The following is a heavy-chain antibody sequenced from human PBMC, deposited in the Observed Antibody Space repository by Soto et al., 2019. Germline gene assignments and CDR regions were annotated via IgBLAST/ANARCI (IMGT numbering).Heavy chain of an antibody. V-gene: IGHV1-69*13. J-gene: IGHJ6*02. CDR2: IIPIFGTA. Sequence: SVKVSCKASGGTFSSYAISWVRQAPGQGLEWMGGIIPIFGTANYAQKFQGRVTITADESTSTAYMELSSLRSEDTAVYYCARSYSNYYYYYMVFWGQGTTVTVSS. CDR1: GGTFSSYA. CDR3: ARSYSNYYYYYMVF. D-gene: IGHD4-4*01.